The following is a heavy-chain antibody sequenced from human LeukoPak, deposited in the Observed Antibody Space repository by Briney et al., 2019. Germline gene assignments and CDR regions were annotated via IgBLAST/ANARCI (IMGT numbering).Heavy chain of an antibody. CDR1: GFTFSCYA. CDR2: ISGGGGST. D-gene: IGHD2-2*01. CDR3: AKRSCSSTSCYSGGDYYFDY. J-gene: IGHJ4*02. V-gene: IGHV3-23*01. Sequence: PGGSLRLSCAASGFTFSCYAMSWVRQAPGKGLEWVSAISGGGGSTYYADSVKGRFTISRDNPKNTLYLQMNSLRAEDTAVYYCAKRSCSSTSCYSGGDYYFDYWGQGTLVTVSS.